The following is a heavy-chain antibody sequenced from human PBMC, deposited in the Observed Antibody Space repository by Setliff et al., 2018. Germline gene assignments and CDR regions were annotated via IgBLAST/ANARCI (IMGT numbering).Heavy chain of an antibody. Sequence: PGGSLRLSCAASGFTFSNCWMQWVRQAPGKGPVWVSRITNDGSSTIYADSVKGRFTISRDNSKNTLFLQMNSLRAEDTAVYYCAKDVAITIFGVVTSSPHWGQGTLVTVSS. CDR2: ITNDGSST. CDR3: AKDVAITIFGVVTSSPH. J-gene: IGHJ4*02. D-gene: IGHD3-3*01. V-gene: IGHV3-74*01. CDR1: GFTFSNCW.